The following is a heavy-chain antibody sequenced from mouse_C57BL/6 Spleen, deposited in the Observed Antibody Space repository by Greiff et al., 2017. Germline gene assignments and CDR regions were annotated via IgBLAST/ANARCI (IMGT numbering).Heavy chain of an antibody. CDR2: IYPGSGNT. CDR1: GYSFTSYY. V-gene: IGHV1-66*01. J-gene: IGHJ4*01. Sequence: QVQLQQSGPELVKPGASVKISCKASGYSFTSYYIHWVKQRPGQGLEWIGWIYPGSGNTKYNEKFKGKATLTADTSSSTAYMQLSSLTSEDSAVYYCARRDYYGPSGYAMDYWGQGTSVTVSS. CDR3: ARRDYYGPSGYAMDY. D-gene: IGHD1-2*01.